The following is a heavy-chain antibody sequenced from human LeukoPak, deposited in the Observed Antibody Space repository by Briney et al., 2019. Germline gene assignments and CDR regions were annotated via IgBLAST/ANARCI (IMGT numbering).Heavy chain of an antibody. CDR3: ARDSARGYSYGHNAFDI. CDR2: ITAGNGNT. Sequence: GASVKVSCKASGYNFRNYGIGWVRQAPRQGLEWMGWITAGNGNTNYAQKVQGRVTMTTDTSTSTAYMELRSLRSDDTAVYFCARDSARGYSYGHNAFDIWGQGTMVTVSS. D-gene: IGHD5-18*01. V-gene: IGHV1-18*01. J-gene: IGHJ3*02. CDR1: GYNFRNYG.